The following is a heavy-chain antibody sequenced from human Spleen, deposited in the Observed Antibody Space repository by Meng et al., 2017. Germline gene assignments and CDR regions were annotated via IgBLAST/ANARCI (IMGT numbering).Heavy chain of an antibody. V-gene: IGHV3-66*01. Sequence: GESLKISCAASGFTVSSNYMSWVRQAPGKGLEWVSIIYSAGSTYYADSVKGRFTISRDTSKNTVYLQMNSLRAEDTAVYYCARAGVRGVQTLYYYYGMDVWGQGTMVTVSS. D-gene: IGHD3-10*01. CDR1: GFTVSSNY. J-gene: IGHJ6*02. CDR2: IYSAGST. CDR3: ARAGVRGVQTLYYYYGMDV.